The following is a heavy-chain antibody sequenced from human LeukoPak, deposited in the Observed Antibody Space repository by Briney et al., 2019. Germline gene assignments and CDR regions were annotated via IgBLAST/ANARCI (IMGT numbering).Heavy chain of an antibody. J-gene: IGHJ4*02. CDR2: IRSKPYGGTT. D-gene: IGHD3-22*01. V-gene: IGHV3-49*04. Sequence: GGSLRLSCTPSGFTFGDYAMSWVRQAPGKGLEWVGFIRSKPYGGTTEYTASVKGRFTISRDDSKSIAYLQMNSLKTEDTAVYYCTRAAYDRSGYYFDCWGQGTLVTVSS. CDR1: GFTFGDYA. CDR3: TRAAYDRSGYYFDC.